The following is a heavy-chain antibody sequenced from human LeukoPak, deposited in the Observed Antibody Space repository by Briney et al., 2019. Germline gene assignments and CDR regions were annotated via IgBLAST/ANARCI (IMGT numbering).Heavy chain of an antibody. D-gene: IGHD3-10*01. CDR3: ARAFGSGSQVINYFDF. V-gene: IGHV3-74*01. J-gene: IGHJ4*02. CDR1: GFTFITYW. CDR2: INSDGSTT. Sequence: GGSLRLSCAASGFTFITYWMHWVRQAPGKGLVWVSNINSDGSTTTYADSVKGRFTISRDNAKNMVYLQMNSLRAEDAAVYYCARAFGSGSQVINYFDFWGQGTLVTVSS.